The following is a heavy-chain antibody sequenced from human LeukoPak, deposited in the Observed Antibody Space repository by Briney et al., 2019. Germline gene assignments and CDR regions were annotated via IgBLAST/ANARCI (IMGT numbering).Heavy chain of an antibody. J-gene: IGHJ4*02. CDR3: ASGYSSSLKVDY. CDR2: IYHSGST. D-gene: IGHD6-13*01. Sequence: SETLSLTCAVSGGSISSSNWWSWVRQPPGKGLEWIGVIYHSGSTNYNPSLKSRVTISVDKSKNQFSLKLSSVTAADTAVYYCASGYSSSLKVDYWGQGTLVTVSS. V-gene: IGHV4-4*02. CDR1: GGSISSSNW.